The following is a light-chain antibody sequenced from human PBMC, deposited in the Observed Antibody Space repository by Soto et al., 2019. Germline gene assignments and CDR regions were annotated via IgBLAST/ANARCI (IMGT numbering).Light chain of an antibody. CDR3: SSYTSSTTQV. V-gene: IGLV2-14*01. Sequence: QSALTQPASVSGSPGQSVTISCTGTSSDVGRYPYVSWYQQHPGKAPKLMIYDVSNRPSGVSNRFSGSKSGNTASLTISGLQAEDEADYYCSSYTSSTTQVFGTGTKLTVL. J-gene: IGLJ1*01. CDR2: DVS. CDR1: SSDVGRYPY.